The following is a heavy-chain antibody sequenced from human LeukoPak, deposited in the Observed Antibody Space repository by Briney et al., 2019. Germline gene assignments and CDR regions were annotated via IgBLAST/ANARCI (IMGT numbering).Heavy chain of an antibody. CDR2: INPNSGGT. CDR1: GYTFTGYY. D-gene: IGHD6-13*01. Sequence: ASVKVSCKASGYTFTGYYMHWVRQAPGQGLEWMGWINPNSGGTNYAQKFQGRVTMTRDTSISTAYMELSRLRSDDTAVYYCARDQDRYSSSWYEGENTDDYWGQGTLVTVSS. J-gene: IGHJ4*02. CDR3: ARDQDRYSSSWYEGENTDDY. V-gene: IGHV1-2*02.